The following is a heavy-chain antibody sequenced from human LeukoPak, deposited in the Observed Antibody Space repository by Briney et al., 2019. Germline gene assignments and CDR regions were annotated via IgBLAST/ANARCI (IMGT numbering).Heavy chain of an antibody. J-gene: IGHJ3*02. CDR1: GGSISSGDYY. CDR3: ARDSSGSTRAFDI. Sequence: SETLSLTCTVSGGSISSGDYYWSWIRQPPGKGLEWIGYIYYSGSTYYNPSLKSRVTISVDTSKNQFSLKLSSVTAADTAVYYCARDSSGSTRAFDIWGQGTMVTVSS. V-gene: IGHV4-30-4*01. CDR2: IYYSGST. D-gene: IGHD3-22*01.